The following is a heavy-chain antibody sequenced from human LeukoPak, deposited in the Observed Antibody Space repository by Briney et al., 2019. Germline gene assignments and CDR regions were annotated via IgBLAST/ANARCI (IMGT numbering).Heavy chain of an antibody. CDR2: VCHSGST. CDR3: ARSPGGFVVVPAAIDY. D-gene: IGHD2-2*01. J-gene: IGHJ4*02. CDR1: GYSISSGYY. V-gene: IGHV4-38-2*01. Sequence: SETLSLTCAVSGYSISSGYYWGWIRQPPGKGLEWIGSVCHSGSTYYNPSLKSRVTISVDTSKNPFSLKLSSVTAADTAVYYCARSPGGFVVVPAAIDYWGQGTLVTVSS.